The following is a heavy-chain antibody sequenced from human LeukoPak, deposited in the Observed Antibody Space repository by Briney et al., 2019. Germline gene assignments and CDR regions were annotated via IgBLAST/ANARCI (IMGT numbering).Heavy chain of an antibody. CDR1: GFTFSSYW. J-gene: IGHJ3*02. V-gene: IGHV3-7*05. Sequence: GGSLRLSCAASGFTFSSYWMSWVRQAPGKGLEWVTNINQDGSEKYYVDSVKGRFTISRDNAKNSLYLQMNSLRAEDTAVYYCARELTTFYYDISGYYGHAFDIWGQGTMVTVSS. D-gene: IGHD3-22*01. CDR3: ARELTTFYYDISGYYGHAFDI. CDR2: INQDGSEK.